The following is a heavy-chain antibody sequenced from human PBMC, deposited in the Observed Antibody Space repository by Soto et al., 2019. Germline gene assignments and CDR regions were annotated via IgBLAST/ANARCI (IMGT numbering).Heavy chain of an antibody. CDR3: ARDRLLWFGEGYYYYYGMDV. Sequence: PGGSLRLSCEASGFTFSSYAMHWVRQAPGKGLEWVAVISYDGSNKYYADSVKGRFTISRDNSKNTLYLQMNSLRADDTAVYYCARDRLLWFGEGYYYYYGMDVWGQGTTVTVSS. J-gene: IGHJ6*02. D-gene: IGHD3-10*01. CDR2: ISYDGSNK. CDR1: GFTFSSYA. V-gene: IGHV3-30-3*01.